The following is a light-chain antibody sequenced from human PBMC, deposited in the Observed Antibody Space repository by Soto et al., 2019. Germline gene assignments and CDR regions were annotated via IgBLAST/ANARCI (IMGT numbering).Light chain of an antibody. V-gene: IGLV2-8*01. CDR1: SSDVGVYNF. J-gene: IGLJ2*01. CDR3: SSYAANNNLV. Sequence: QSALTQPPSASGSPGQSVTISCTGTSSDVGVYNFVSWYQQHPGKAPKLMIYEVSKRPSGVPDRFSGSKSGYTASLTVSGLQAEDEADYFCSSYAANNNLVFGGGTKLTVL. CDR2: EVS.